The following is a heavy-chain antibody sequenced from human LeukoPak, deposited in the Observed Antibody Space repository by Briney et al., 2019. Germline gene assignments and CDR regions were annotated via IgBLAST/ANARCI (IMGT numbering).Heavy chain of an antibody. J-gene: IGHJ4*02. CDR2: ISAYNGNT. D-gene: IGHD3-22*01. Sequence: ASVKVSCKASGYTFTSYGISWVRQAPGQGLEWMGWISAYNGNTNYAQKLQGRVTMTTDTSTSTACMELRSLRSDDTAVYYCARDLHRSISYYYDSSGYFGYWGQGTLVTVSS. V-gene: IGHV1-18*01. CDR3: ARDLHRSISYYYDSSGYFGY. CDR1: GYTFTSYG.